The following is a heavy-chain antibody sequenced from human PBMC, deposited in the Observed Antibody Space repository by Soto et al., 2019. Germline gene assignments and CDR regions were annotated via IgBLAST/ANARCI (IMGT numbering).Heavy chain of an antibody. CDR1: GGSIRNYY. CDR2: IYYTGST. CDR3: ARGRHWLDY. J-gene: IGHJ4*02. D-gene: IGHD6-19*01. Sequence: QVQLQESGPGLVKPSETLSLTCTVSGGSIRNYYWSWIRQPPGKGLEWIGYIYYTGSTNYNPSLKSRVSISVDTSENQFSLRLSSVTAADTAIYYCARGRHWLDYWGQGTPVTVSS. V-gene: IGHV4-59*01.